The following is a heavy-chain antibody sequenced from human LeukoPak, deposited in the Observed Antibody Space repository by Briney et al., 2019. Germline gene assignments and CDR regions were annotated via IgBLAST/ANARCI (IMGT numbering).Heavy chain of an antibody. V-gene: IGHV3-23*01. CDR3: ARESSGFDY. Sequence: GGSLRLSCAASGFTFSSYAMSWVRQAPGKGLEWVSGISGSGDNTYYADSVKGRFTISRDNSKNTLYLQMNSLRAEDTAVYYCARESSGFDYWGQGTLVTVSS. CDR1: GFTFSSYA. J-gene: IGHJ4*02. CDR2: ISGSGDNT. D-gene: IGHD6-6*01.